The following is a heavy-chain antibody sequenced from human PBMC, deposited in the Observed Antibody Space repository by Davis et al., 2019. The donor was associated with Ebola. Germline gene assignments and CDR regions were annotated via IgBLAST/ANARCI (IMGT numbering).Heavy chain of an antibody. J-gene: IGHJ4*02. D-gene: IGHD2-2*02. CDR1: GFTFSSYG. Sequence: PGGSLRLSCAASGFTFSSYGMHWVRQAPGKGLEWVAVIWYDGTNKYYADSMKGRFTISRDNSKNTLYLQMNSLRAEDTAVYYCAKAYCSSTSCYTWAFDYWGQGTLVTVSS. CDR2: IWYDGTNK. V-gene: IGHV3-33*06. CDR3: AKAYCSSTSCYTWAFDY.